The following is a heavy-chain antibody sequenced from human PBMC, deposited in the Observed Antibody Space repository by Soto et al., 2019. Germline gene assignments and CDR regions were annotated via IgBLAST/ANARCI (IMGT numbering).Heavy chain of an antibody. J-gene: IGHJ4*02. Sequence: GGSLRLSCAASGFTFSSYGMHWVRQAPGKGLEWVAVISYDGSNKYYADSVKGRFTISRDNSKNTLYLQMNSLRAEDTAVYYCAKGRFQVDTAMIDYWGQGTLVTVSS. CDR3: AKGRFQVDTAMIDY. V-gene: IGHV3-30*18. D-gene: IGHD5-18*01. CDR2: ISYDGSNK. CDR1: GFTFSSYG.